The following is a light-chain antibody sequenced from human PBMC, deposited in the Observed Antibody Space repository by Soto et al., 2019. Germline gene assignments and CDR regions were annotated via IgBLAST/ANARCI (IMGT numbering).Light chain of an antibody. CDR2: AAS. CDR1: QGISND. CDR3: QKYNSAPHT. Sequence: DIQMTQSPSSLSASVGDRVTITCRASQGISNDLAWYQQKPGKVPKLLIYAASTLQPGVPSRFSGSGSGTDFTITISSLQPEDVATYYCQKYNSAPHTFGQGTRLEIK. J-gene: IGKJ5*01. V-gene: IGKV1-27*01.